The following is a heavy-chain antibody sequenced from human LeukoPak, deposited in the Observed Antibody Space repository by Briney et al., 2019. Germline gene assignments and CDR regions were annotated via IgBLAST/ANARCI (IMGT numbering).Heavy chain of an antibody. D-gene: IGHD6-13*01. V-gene: IGHV1-18*04. CDR3: ARAIAAAGLGPGPLYYYGMDV. J-gene: IGHJ6*02. Sequence: ASVKVSCKASGYTFTGYYMHWVRQAPGQGLEWMGWISAYNGNTNYAQKLQGRVTMTTDTSTSTAYMELRSLRSDDTAVYYCARAIAAAGLGPGPLYYYGMDVWGQGTTVTVSS. CDR1: GYTFTGYY. CDR2: ISAYNGNT.